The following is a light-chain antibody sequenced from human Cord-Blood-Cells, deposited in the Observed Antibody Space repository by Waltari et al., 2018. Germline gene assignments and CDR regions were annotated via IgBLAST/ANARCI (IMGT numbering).Light chain of an antibody. CDR1: SSDVGGYNY. V-gene: IGLV2-11*01. CDR3: CSYAGSYIYVV. CDR2: DVS. Sequence: QSALTQPRSVSWSPGQSVTISCTGTSSDVGGYNYVSWYQQHPGKAPKLLIYDVSKRPSGVPDRFSGSKSGNTAYLTISGLQAEDEADYYCCSYAGSYIYVVFGGGTKLTVL. J-gene: IGLJ2*01.